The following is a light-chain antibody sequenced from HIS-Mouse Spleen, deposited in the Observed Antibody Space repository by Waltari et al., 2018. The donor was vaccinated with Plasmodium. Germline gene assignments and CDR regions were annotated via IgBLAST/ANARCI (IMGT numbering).Light chain of an antibody. V-gene: IGLV2-8*01. Sequence: QSALTQPPSASGSPGQSVTISCTGTSSDVGGCNYVSWYQQHPGKAPNLMFYEVSNRPSGLLCRFSGSKSCNTASLTFSGLQAEDEADYYCSSYAGSNNLVFGGGTKLTVL. J-gene: IGLJ2*01. CDR1: SSDVGGCNY. CDR3: SSYAGSNNLV. CDR2: EVS.